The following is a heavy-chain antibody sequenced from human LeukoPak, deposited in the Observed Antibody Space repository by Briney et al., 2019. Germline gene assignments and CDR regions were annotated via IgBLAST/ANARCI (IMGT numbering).Heavy chain of an antibody. CDR3: ARRDSSGWYYFDY. CDR2: ISYDGSNK. V-gene: IGHV3-30-3*01. J-gene: IGHJ4*02. D-gene: IGHD6-19*01. Sequence: GGSLRLSCAASRFTFNSYAIHWVRQAPGKGLEWVAFISYDGSNKYYADSVKGRFTISRDNSKNTLYLQMNSLRTEDTAVYYCARRDSSGWYYFDYWGQGTLVTVSS. CDR1: RFTFNSYA.